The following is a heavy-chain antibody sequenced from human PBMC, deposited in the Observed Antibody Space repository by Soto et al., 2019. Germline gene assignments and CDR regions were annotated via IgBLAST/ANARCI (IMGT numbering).Heavy chain of an antibody. Sequence: ASVKVSCKASGGTFSSYTISWVRQAPGQGLEWMGRIIPILGIANYAQKFQGRVTITADKSTSTAYMELSSLRSEDTAVYYCARDPPSCTNGVCRPYYYYYMDVWGKGTTVTVSS. J-gene: IGHJ6*03. D-gene: IGHD2-8*01. V-gene: IGHV1-69*04. CDR3: ARDPPSCTNGVCRPYYYYYMDV. CDR1: GGTFSSYT. CDR2: IIPILGIA.